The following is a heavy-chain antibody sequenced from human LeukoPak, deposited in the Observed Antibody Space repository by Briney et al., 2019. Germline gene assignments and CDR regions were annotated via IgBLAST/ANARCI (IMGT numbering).Heavy chain of an antibody. CDR3: ARVGSGWEFDH. Sequence: GGSLRLSCAASGFTFSSSWMSWVRQAPGKGLEWVANIKQDGSEKYYVGSVKGRFTISRDNAKNSLYLQMDSLRAEDTAVYYCARVGSGWEFDHWGQGTLVTVSS. J-gene: IGHJ4*02. V-gene: IGHV3-7*03. CDR1: GFTFSSSW. D-gene: IGHD6-19*01. CDR2: IKQDGSEK.